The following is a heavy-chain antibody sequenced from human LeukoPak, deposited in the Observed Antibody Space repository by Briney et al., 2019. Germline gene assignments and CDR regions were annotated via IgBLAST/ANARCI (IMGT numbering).Heavy chain of an antibody. CDR3: ARLTSSWSFDY. D-gene: IGHD6-13*01. J-gene: IGHJ4*02. CDR2: ISPDGSDT. Sequence: GESLKISCKGSGYSFTNYWIGWVRQMPGKGLEWMGIISPDGSDTRYSPSFQGQVTISADKSITTAYLQRSSLKASDTAMYYCARLTSSWSFDYWGQGTLVTVFS. CDR1: GYSFTNYW. V-gene: IGHV5-51*01.